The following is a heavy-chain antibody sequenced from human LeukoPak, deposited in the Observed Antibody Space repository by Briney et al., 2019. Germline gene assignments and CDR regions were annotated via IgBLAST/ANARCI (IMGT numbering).Heavy chain of an antibody. Sequence: GGSLRLSCAASGFTFSSHWMNWVRQAPGKGLEWVANIKQDGSDKYYVDSVKGRFTISRDNAKNSLYLQMNSLRAEDAAVYYCVRTSRSSATDNWGQGTLVTVSS. CDR1: GFTFSSHW. J-gene: IGHJ4*02. CDR2: IKQDGSDK. D-gene: IGHD1-26*01. V-gene: IGHV3-7*01. CDR3: VRTSRSSATDN.